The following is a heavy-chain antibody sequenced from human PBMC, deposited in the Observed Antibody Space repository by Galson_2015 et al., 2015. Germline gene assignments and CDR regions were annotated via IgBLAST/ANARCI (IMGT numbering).Heavy chain of an antibody. V-gene: IGHV3-23*01. CDR1: GFTFSSYA. CDR3: ARVDTWFGEGGMDY. CDR2: ISDSGGST. J-gene: IGHJ4*02. D-gene: IGHD3-10*01. Sequence: SLRLSCAGSGFTFSSYAMSWVRQAPGKGLEWVSGISDSGGSTFYADSVKGRFTISRDNSRNTLYLQMNSLRAEDTAVYYCARVDTWFGEGGMDYWGQGTLVTVSS.